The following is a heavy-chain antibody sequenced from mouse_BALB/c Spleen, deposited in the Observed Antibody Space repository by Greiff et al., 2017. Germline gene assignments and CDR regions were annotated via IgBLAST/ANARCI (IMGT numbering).Heavy chain of an antibody. Sequence: QVQLQQSGAELMKPGASVKISRKATGYTFSSYWIEWVKQRPGHGLEWIGEILPGSGSTNYNEKFKGKATFTADTSSNTAYMQLSSLTSEDSAVYYCARRAGYRYGYAMDYWGQGTSVTVSS. CDR2: ILPGSGST. D-gene: IGHD2-14*01. CDR3: ARRAGYRYGYAMDY. CDR1: GYTFSSYW. J-gene: IGHJ4*01. V-gene: IGHV1-9*01.